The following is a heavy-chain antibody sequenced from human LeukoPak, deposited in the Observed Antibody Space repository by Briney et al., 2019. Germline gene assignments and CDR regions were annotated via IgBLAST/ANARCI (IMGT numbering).Heavy chain of an antibody. J-gene: IGHJ3*02. Sequence: PSETLSLTCTVSGGSISSYYWSWIRRPPGKGLEWIGYIYFSGSTNYNPSLKSRVTISVDTSKNQFSLKLSSVTAADTAVYYCARGPIVVITIQDAFGIWGQGTMVTVSS. D-gene: IGHD3-22*01. CDR2: IYFSGST. CDR1: GGSISSYY. V-gene: IGHV4-59*08. CDR3: ARGPIVVITIQDAFGI.